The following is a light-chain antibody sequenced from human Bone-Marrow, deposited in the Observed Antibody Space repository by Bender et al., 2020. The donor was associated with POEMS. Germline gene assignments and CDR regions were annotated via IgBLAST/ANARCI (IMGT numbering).Light chain of an antibody. CDR1: SSDVGGYNY. CDR2: DVS. Sequence: QSALTQPASVSGSPGQSITISCTGTSSDVGGYNYVSWYQQHPGKAPRLLIYDVSNRTSGVSNRFSGSKSGNTASLTISGLQAEDEADYYCCSYVGSSTFYVFGTGTKVTVL. CDR3: CSYVGSSTFYV. J-gene: IGLJ1*01. V-gene: IGLV2-14*01.